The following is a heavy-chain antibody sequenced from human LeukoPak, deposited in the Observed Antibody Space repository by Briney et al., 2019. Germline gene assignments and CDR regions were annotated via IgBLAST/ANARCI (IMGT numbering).Heavy chain of an antibody. CDR1: EFDFSTHA. CDR3: ANEIRPNDY. D-gene: IGHD4-17*01. Sequence: GGSLRLSCAASEFDFSTHAMTWVRQPPGKGLEWVSAISISGTKTYYADSVKGRFTISRDNSKNTLYLRMNSLRVEDTAVYYCANEIRPNDYWGQGTLVTVSS. V-gene: IGHV3-23*01. CDR2: ISISGTKT. J-gene: IGHJ4*02.